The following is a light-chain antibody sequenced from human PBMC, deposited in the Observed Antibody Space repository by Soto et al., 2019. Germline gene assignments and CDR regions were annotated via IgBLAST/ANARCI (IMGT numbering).Light chain of an antibody. J-gene: IGKJ4*01. V-gene: IGKV3D-15*01. CDR3: EQYNNASLT. Sequence: EIVMTQSPATLSVSPGERATLSCRASQSVSSNLAWYQQKPGQAPRLLIYGASTRATGIPARFSGSGSGTEFTLTISGLQSEDFAVYYCEQYNNASLTFGGGTKVEIK. CDR1: QSVSSN. CDR2: GAS.